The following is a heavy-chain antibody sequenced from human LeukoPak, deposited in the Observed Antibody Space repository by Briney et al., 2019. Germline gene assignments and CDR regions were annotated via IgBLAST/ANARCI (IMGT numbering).Heavy chain of an antibody. CDR1: GYTFTGYY. Sequence: ASVKVSCKASGYTFTGYYMHWVRQAPGQGLEWMGWINPNSGGTNYAQKFQGRVTMTRGTSISTAYMELSRLRSDDTAVYYCARVTPSYYYDSSGYYPFDYWGQGTLVTVSS. D-gene: IGHD3-22*01. CDR3: ARVTPSYYYDSSGYYPFDY. V-gene: IGHV1-2*02. CDR2: INPNSGGT. J-gene: IGHJ4*02.